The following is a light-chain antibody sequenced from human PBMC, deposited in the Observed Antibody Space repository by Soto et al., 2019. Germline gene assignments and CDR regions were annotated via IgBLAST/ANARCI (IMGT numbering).Light chain of an antibody. CDR3: QQVKTFPRT. Sequence: DIQMTQSPSSMSASVGDRVTITCRASQDIGSQLGWYQQKPGKAPKLLIHSASTLQRGVTFRFSGSGSGTEVTLTISSLQSEDFATYYCQQVKTFPRTFGQGTKVEIE. J-gene: IGKJ1*01. V-gene: IGKV1-12*01. CDR1: QDIGSQ. CDR2: SAS.